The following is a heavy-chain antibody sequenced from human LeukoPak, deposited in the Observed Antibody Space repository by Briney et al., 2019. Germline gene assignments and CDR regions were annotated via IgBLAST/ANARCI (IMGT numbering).Heavy chain of an antibody. CDR2: IYYSGST. J-gene: IGHJ4*02. CDR1: GGSISSYY. CDR3: ARSPVLRYFDWLPYFDY. D-gene: IGHD3-9*01. Sequence: SETLSLTCTVSGGSISSYYWSWIRQPPGKGLEWFGYIYYSGSTNYNPSLKSRVTISVDTSKNQFSLKLSSVTAADTAVYYCARSPVLRYFDWLPYFDYWGQGTLVAVSS. V-gene: IGHV4-59*08.